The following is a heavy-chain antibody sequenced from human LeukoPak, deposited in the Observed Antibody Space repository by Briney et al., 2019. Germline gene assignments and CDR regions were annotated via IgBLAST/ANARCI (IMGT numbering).Heavy chain of an antibody. CDR3: ARDSEVAGSPFDY. J-gene: IGHJ4*02. Sequence: PSETLSLTCAVYGGSFSGYYWSWIRQPPGKGLGWIGEINHSGSTNYNPSLKSRVTISVDTSKNQFSLKLSSVTAADTAVYYCARDSEVAGSPFDYWGQGTLVTVSS. D-gene: IGHD2-21*01. CDR2: INHSGST. V-gene: IGHV4-34*01. CDR1: GGSFSGYY.